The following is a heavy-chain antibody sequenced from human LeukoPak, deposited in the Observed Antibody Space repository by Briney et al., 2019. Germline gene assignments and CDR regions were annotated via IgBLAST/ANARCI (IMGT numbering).Heavy chain of an antibody. V-gene: IGHV3-66*01. CDR1: GFTVSSDY. Sequence: GGSLRLSCAASGFTVSSDYMSWVRQAPGKGLEWVSVIYSGGSTYYADSVKGRFTISRDNSKNTLYLQMNSLRDEDTAVYNCASLNTMNELDYWGQGTLVTVSS. CDR2: IYSGGST. CDR3: ASLNTMNELDY. J-gene: IGHJ4*02. D-gene: IGHD3-22*01.